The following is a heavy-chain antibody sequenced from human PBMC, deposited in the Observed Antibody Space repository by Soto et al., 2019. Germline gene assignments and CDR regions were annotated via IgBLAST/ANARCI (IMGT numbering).Heavy chain of an antibody. CDR3: AAAERQLVFSDVFDI. J-gene: IGHJ3*02. CDR2: IVVGSGNT. Sequence: GASVKVSCKASGFTFTSSAMQWVRQARGQRLEWIGWIVVGSGNTNYAQKFQERVTITRDMSTSTAYMELSSLRSEDTAVYYCAAAERQLVFSDVFDIWGQGTMVIGSS. D-gene: IGHD6-13*01. CDR1: GFTFTSSA. V-gene: IGHV1-58*02.